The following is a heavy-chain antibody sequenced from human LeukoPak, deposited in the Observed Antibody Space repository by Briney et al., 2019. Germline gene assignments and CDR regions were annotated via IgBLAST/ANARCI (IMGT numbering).Heavy chain of an antibody. CDR2: INPKSGAT. CDR3: APSHDRTDYYYFDY. V-gene: IGHV1-2*02. D-gene: IGHD3-22*01. CDR1: GYTFTGYY. J-gene: IGHJ4*02. Sequence: ASVKVSCKTSGYTFTGYYMHWVRQAPGQGLEWMGWINPKSGATNYAQKFQGRVTMTRDTSISTAYMELSRLRSDDTAVYYCAPSHDRTDYYYFDYWGQGTLVTVSS.